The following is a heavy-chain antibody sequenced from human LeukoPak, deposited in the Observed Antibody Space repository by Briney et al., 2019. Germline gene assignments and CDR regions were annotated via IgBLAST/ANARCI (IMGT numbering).Heavy chain of an antibody. CDR2: ISGDGGST. CDR1: GFSFDDYA. Sequence: PGGSLRLSCAASGFSFDDYAMHWVRQAPGKGLEWVSLISGDGGSTYYADSVKGRFTISRDNSKNSLYLQMNSLRTEDTALYYCAKDLIPSWAARRGYYYYGMDVWGQGTTVTVSS. J-gene: IGHJ6*02. V-gene: IGHV3-43*02. D-gene: IGHD6-6*01. CDR3: AKDLIPSWAARRGYYYYGMDV.